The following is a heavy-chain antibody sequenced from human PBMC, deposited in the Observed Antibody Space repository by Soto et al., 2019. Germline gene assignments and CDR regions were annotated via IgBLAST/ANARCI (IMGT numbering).Heavy chain of an antibody. D-gene: IGHD6-13*01. Sequence: ASVKVSCKASGGTFSSYAISWVRQAPGQGLEWMGGIIPIFGTANYAQKFQGRVTITADESTSTAYMELSSLRSEDTAVYYCASSLYSSSWYMPFDYWGQGTLVTVSS. CDR1: GGTFSSYA. J-gene: IGHJ4*02. V-gene: IGHV1-69*13. CDR2: IIPIFGTA. CDR3: ASSLYSSSWYMPFDY.